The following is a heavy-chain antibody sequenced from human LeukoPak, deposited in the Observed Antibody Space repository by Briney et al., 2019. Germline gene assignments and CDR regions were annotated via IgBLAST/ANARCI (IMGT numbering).Heavy chain of an antibody. Sequence: SETLSLTCSVSGDSISSYYWSWIRQPPRKGLEWIGYIYYSGSTNYNPSLKSRVTISVDTSKNQFSLKLSSVTAADTAVYYCARVRPFCSTTTCSEDAFDVWGRGTMVSVSS. J-gene: IGHJ3*01. D-gene: IGHD2-2*01. CDR3: ARVRPFCSTTTCSEDAFDV. CDR2: IYYSGST. V-gene: IGHV4-59*01. CDR1: GDSISSYY.